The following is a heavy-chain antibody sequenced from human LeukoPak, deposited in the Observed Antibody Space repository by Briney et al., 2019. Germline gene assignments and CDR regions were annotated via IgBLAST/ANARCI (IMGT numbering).Heavy chain of an antibody. Sequence: PSETLSLTCAVSGGSISSSNWWSWVRQPPGKGLEWIGEIYHSGSTNYNPSLKSRVTISVDKSKNQFSLKLSSVTAADTAVYYCASSTAAAGGVYFDYWGQGTLVTVSS. CDR1: GGSISSSNW. D-gene: IGHD6-13*01. CDR2: IYHSGST. CDR3: ASSTAAAGGVYFDY. V-gene: IGHV4-4*02. J-gene: IGHJ4*02.